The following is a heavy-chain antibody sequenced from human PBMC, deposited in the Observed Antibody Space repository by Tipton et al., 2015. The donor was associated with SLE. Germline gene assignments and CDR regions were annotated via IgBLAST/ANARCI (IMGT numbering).Heavy chain of an antibody. D-gene: IGHD6-19*01. CDR2: IYYSGST. J-gene: IGHJ4*02. CDR3: ARADIAVAGALGY. CDR1: GGSISSSSYY. Sequence: TLSLTCTVSGGSISSSSYYWGWIRQPPGKGLEWIGSIYYSGSTYYNPPLKSRVTISVDTSKNQFSLKLSSVTAADTAVYYCARADIAVAGALGYWGQGTLVTVSS. V-gene: IGHV4-39*07.